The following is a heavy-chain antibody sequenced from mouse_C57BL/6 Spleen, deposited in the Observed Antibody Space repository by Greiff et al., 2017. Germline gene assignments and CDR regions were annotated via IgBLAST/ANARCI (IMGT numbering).Heavy chain of an antibody. J-gene: IGHJ4*01. Sequence: QVQLQQPGAELVKPGASVKLSCKASGYTFTSYWMHWVKQRPGQGLEWIGMIHPNSGSTNYNEKFKSKATLTVDKTSSTAYMQLSSLTSEDSAVSYSARRGEGGNYCARDYWGQGTSVTVSS. CDR2: IHPNSGST. CDR1: GYTFTSYW. CDR3: ARRGEGGNYCARDY. V-gene: IGHV1-64*01.